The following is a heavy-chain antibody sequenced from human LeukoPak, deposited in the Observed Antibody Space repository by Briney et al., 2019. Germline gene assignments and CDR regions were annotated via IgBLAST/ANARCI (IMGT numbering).Heavy chain of an antibody. J-gene: IGHJ4*02. CDR2: ISGSGGSP. Sequence: GGSLRLSCAASGFTFSSYAMSWVRQAPGKGLEWVSAISGSGGSPYYADSVKGRFTISRDTSKNTLYLQMNSLRAEDTAVYYCAKAVYDSSGSFDFWGQGTLVTVSS. D-gene: IGHD3-22*01. V-gene: IGHV3-23*01. CDR3: AKAVYDSSGSFDF. CDR1: GFTFSSYA.